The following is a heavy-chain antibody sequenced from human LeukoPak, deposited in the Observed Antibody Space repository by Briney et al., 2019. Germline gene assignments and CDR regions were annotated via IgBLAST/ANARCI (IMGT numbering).Heavy chain of an antibody. CDR1: GGSISSYY. CDR2: IYNTGST. V-gene: IGHV4-59*01. J-gene: IGHJ4*02. CDR3: ARETPYGSGSYPFDY. D-gene: IGHD3-10*01. Sequence: SETLSLTCTVSGGSISSYYWNWIRQPPGKGLEWIGYIYNTGSTNNNPSLKGRVTISVDTSKKHFSLKLSSVTAADTAVYYCARETPYGSGSYPFDYWGQGILVTVSS.